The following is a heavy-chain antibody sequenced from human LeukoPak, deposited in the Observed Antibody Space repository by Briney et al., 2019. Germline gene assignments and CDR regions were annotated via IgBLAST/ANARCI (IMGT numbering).Heavy chain of an antibody. J-gene: IGHJ4*02. CDR3: ARIPFGRDAYKRSDS. CDR1: GGSVSSGSYY. CDR2: IYYSGST. Sequence: PSETLSLTCTVSGGSVSSGSYYWSWIRQPPGKGLEWIGYIYYSGSTDYSPSLKSRVTISVDTSKNQFSLKLSSVTAADTALYYCARIPFGRDAYKRSDSWGQGTLVTVSS. V-gene: IGHV4-61*01. D-gene: IGHD5-24*01.